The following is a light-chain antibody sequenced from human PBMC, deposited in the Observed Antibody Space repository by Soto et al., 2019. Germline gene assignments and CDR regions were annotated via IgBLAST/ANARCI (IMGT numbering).Light chain of an antibody. J-gene: IGLJ1*01. CDR2: DNT. Sequence: QSVLTQPPSVSGAPGQRVSISCTGSTSNIGAGYHVHWYQQFPGTAPKLLMYDNTNQPSGVPDRFSGSKSGTSASLAITGLQAEDEADYYCQSYDSSLSSYVFGTGTKLTVL. CDR1: TSNIGAGYH. V-gene: IGLV1-40*01. CDR3: QSYDSSLSSYV.